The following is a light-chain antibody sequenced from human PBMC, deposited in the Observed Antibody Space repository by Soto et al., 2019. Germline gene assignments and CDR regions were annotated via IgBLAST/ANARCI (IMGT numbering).Light chain of an antibody. CDR2: RAS. J-gene: IGKJ3*01. CDR3: QQDYSFPLT. V-gene: IGKV1-5*03. CDR1: QSISNW. Sequence: DIQMTQSPSTLSASIGDRVTITCRASQSISNWLAWYQQKQGKAPNLLIYRASSFQNGVPSRFSGSGSGTEFTLTICSLQPDDFATYYCQQDYSFPLTFGPGTKVDIE.